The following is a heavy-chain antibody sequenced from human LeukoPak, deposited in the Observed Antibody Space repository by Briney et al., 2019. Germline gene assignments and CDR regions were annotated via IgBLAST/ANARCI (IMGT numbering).Heavy chain of an antibody. CDR2: IRYDGRNK. Sequence: GGSLRLSCAASGFTLSNYGMHWVRQAPGEGLEWVAFIRYDGRNKYYADSVKGRFTISRDDSKNTLYLQMNSLRAEDTAVYYCAKSTSPITIFGVVMHSYDYWGQGTLVTVSS. V-gene: IGHV3-30*02. D-gene: IGHD3-3*01. J-gene: IGHJ4*02. CDR3: AKSTSPITIFGVVMHSYDY. CDR1: GFTLSNYG.